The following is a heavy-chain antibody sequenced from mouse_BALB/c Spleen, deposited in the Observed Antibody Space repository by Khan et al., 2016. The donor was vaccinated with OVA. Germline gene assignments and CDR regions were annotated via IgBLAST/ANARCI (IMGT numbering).Heavy chain of an antibody. CDR1: GYTFRNNG. V-gene: IGHV9-3-1*01. D-gene: IGHD2-14*01. CDR3: ARVGYNGTMDS. CDR2: INTYTGEP. Sequence: LVESGPELKKPGETVKLSCKASGYTFRNNGMNWVKQAPGQGLKWMGWINTYTGEPTYADDFKGRFAFSLETSANTAYLQINNLKNEDTATYFCARVGYNGTMDSWGQGTSVTVSS. J-gene: IGHJ4*01.